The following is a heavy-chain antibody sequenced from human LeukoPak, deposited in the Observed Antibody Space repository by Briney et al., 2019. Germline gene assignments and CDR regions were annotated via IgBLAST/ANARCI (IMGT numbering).Heavy chain of an antibody. Sequence: SETLSLTCTVSGGSISSSSYYWGWIRQPPGKGLEWIGSIYYSGSTYYNPSLKSRVTISADTSKNQFSLKLSSVTAADTAVYYCARQITMVRGVTVTDWFDPWGQGTLVTVSS. J-gene: IGHJ5*02. CDR1: GGSISSSSYY. CDR2: IYYSGST. CDR3: ARQITMVRGVTVTDWFDP. D-gene: IGHD3-10*01. V-gene: IGHV4-39*01.